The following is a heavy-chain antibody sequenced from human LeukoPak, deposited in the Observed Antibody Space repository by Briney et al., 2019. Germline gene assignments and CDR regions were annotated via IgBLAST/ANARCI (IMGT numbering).Heavy chain of an antibody. Sequence: ASVKLSCKASGYTFTIYGISWVRQAPAQGLEWMWWISAYNGDTTYAQKLEGRGTMTTDASTSTAYMELRSLRSDDSAVYYCARSTMIVVVSDYWGQGTLVTVSS. CDR1: GYTFTIYG. V-gene: IGHV1-18*01. CDR3: ARSTMIVVVSDY. J-gene: IGHJ4*02. CDR2: ISAYNGDT. D-gene: IGHD3-22*01.